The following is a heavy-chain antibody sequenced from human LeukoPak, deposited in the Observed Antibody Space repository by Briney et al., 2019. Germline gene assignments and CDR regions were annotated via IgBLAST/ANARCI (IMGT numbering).Heavy chain of an antibody. J-gene: IGHJ4*02. D-gene: IGHD3-10*01. CDR2: ISGSGGST. CDR3: AKDDAWLRFGE. CDR1: GFTFSSYA. Sequence: GGSLRLSCAASGFTFSSYAMSWVRQAPGKGLEWVAAISGSGGSTYYADSAKGRFTISRDNSKNTLYLQMNSLRAEDTAVYYCAKDDAWLRFGEWSQGTLVTVSA. V-gene: IGHV3-23*01.